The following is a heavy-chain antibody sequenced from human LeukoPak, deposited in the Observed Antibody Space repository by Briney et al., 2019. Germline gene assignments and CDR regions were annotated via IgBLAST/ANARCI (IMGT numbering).Heavy chain of an antibody. CDR3: ARENKRYCSSTSCYRGYYYGMDV. J-gene: IGHJ6*02. CDR1: GGSISSGGYY. CDR2: IYYSGST. D-gene: IGHD2-2*01. Sequence: PSETLSLTCTVSGGSISSGGYYWSWIRQHPGKGLEWIGYIYYSGSTYYNPSLKSRVTISVDTSKNQFSLKLSSVTAADTAVYYCARENKRYCSSTSCYRGYYYGMDVWGQGTTVTVSS. V-gene: IGHV4-31*03.